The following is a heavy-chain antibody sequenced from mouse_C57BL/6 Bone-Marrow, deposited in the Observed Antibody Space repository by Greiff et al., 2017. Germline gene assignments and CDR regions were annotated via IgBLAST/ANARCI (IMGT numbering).Heavy chain of an antibody. J-gene: IGHJ1*03. V-gene: IGHV1-55*01. CDR2: IYPGSGST. CDR3: VVLRYWYFDV. CDR1: GYTFTSYW. D-gene: IGHD1-1*01. Sequence: QVQLQQPGAELVKPGASVKMSCKASGYTFTSYWITWVKQRPGQGLEWIGDIYPGSGSTNYNEKFKSKATLTVSTSSSTAYMQLSSLTSEDSAVYYCVVLRYWYFDVWGTGTTVTVSS.